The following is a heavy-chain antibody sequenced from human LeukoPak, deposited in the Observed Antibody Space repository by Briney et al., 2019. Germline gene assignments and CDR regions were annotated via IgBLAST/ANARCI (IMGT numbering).Heavy chain of an antibody. CDR3: ARGYSYGDY. CDR1: GFTFSSYA. Sequence: GGSLRLSCAASGFTFSSYAMHWVRQAPGKGLEWVAVISYDGSNKYYADSVEGRFTISRDNSKNTLYLQMNSLRAEDTAVYYCARGYSYGDYWGQGTLVTVS. V-gene: IGHV3-30-3*01. D-gene: IGHD5-18*01. J-gene: IGHJ4*02. CDR2: ISYDGSNK.